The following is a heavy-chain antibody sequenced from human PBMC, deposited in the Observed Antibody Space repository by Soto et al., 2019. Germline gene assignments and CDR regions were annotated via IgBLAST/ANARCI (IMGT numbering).Heavy chain of an antibody. J-gene: IGHJ4*02. CDR2: ISGSGGST. V-gene: IGHV3-23*01. CDR1: GFTFSSYT. D-gene: IGHD6-19*01. CDR3: AKRGGSGRTGRYVDY. Sequence: EVQLLESGGGLVQPGGSLRLSCAASGFTFSSYTMRWVRQAPGKGLEWVSSISGSGGSTYYADSVKGRFTISRDNYKNTLYLQMNSLRVEDTALYYCAKRGGSGRTGRYVDYWGQGTLVTVSS.